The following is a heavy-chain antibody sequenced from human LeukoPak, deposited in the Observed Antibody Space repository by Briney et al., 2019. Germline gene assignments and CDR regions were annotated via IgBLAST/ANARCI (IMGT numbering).Heavy chain of an antibody. CDR3: ARDLGYSSSSATPLDY. CDR1: GYTFNIYG. J-gene: IGHJ4*02. D-gene: IGHD6-6*01. CDR2: ISAYNGNT. Sequence: ASVKVSCKASGYTFNIYGISWVRQAPGQGLEWMGWISAYNGNTNYAQKLQGRVTMTTDTSTSTAYMELRSLRSDDTAVYYCARDLGYSSSSATPLDYWGQGTLVTVSS. V-gene: IGHV1-18*01.